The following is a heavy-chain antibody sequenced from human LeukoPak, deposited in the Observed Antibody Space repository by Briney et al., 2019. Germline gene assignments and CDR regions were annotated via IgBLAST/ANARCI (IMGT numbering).Heavy chain of an antibody. CDR2: ISGSGGST. Sequence: GGSLRLSCAASGFTFSSYAMSWVRQAPGKGLEWVSAISGSGGSTYYADSVKGRFAISRDSSKDTLYLQMSSLRAEDTALYYCAKCFDSSGYYWGQHVPAIDYWGQGTLVTVSS. CDR1: GFTFSSYA. CDR3: AKCFDSSGYYWGQHVPAIDY. J-gene: IGHJ4*02. D-gene: IGHD3-22*01. V-gene: IGHV3-23*01.